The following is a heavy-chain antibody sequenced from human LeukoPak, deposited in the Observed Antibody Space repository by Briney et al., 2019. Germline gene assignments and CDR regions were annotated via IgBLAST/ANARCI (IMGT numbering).Heavy chain of an antibody. CDR3: AREPGGNWWY. CDR2: IYSGGST. CDR1: GFTVSSNY. Sequence: GGSLRLSCAASGFTVSSNYMSWVRQAPGKGLEWVSVIYSGGSTYYSDAVKGRFTISRDNSKNTLYLQMNSLRAEDTAVYYCAREPGGNWWYWGQGTLVTVSS. V-gene: IGHV3-66*01. J-gene: IGHJ4*02. D-gene: IGHD4-23*01.